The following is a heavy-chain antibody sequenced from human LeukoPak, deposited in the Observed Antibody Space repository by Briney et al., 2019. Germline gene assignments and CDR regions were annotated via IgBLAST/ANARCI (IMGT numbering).Heavy chain of an antibody. D-gene: IGHD3-16*01. Sequence: GASVKVSCKASGGTLSSYAISWVRQAPGQGLEWMGWINPNSGDTNYAQKFQGRVTMTRDTSISTAYMELSRLRSDDTAVYYCARVRYRLAETYIDYWGQGTLVTVSS. V-gene: IGHV1-2*02. CDR3: ARVRYRLAETYIDY. CDR1: GGTLSSYA. J-gene: IGHJ4*02. CDR2: INPNSGDT.